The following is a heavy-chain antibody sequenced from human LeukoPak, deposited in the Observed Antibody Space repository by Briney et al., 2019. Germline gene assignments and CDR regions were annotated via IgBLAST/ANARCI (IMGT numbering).Heavy chain of an antibody. CDR3: ARDSPHPLGY. Sequence: GGSLRLSCAASGFTFSSYSMNWVRQAPGKGLEWVSSISSSSSYIYYAGSVKGRFTISRDNAKTSLYLQMNSLRAEDTAVYYCARDSPHPLGYWGQGTLVTVSS. CDR2: ISSSSSYI. V-gene: IGHV3-21*01. CDR1: GFTFSSYS. J-gene: IGHJ4*02. D-gene: IGHD7-27*01.